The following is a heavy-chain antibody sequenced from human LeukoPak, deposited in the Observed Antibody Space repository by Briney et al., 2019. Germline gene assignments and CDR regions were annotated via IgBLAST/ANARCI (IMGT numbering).Heavy chain of an antibody. D-gene: IGHD5-12*01. J-gene: IGHJ6*03. Sequence: PSETLSLTCTVSGGSISSYYWSWIRQPPGKGLEWIGYIYYSGSTSYNPSLKSRVTISVDTSKNQFSLKLSSVTAADTAVYYCARGGPDIVATITHYYYYYMDVWGKGTTVTVSS. CDR3: ARGGPDIVATITHYYYYYMDV. V-gene: IGHV4-59*01. CDR1: GGSISSYY. CDR2: IYYSGST.